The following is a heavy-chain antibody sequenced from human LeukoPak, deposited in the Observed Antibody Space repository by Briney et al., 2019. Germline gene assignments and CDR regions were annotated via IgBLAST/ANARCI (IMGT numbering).Heavy chain of an antibody. Sequence: VASVKVSCKASGGTFSSYAISWVRQAPGQGLEWMGGIIPIFGTANYAQKFQGRVTITTDESTSTAYMELSSLRSEDTAVYYCAKNPRWRQSECMDVWGKGTTVTVSS. J-gene: IGHJ6*03. CDR1: GGTFSSYA. CDR2: IIPIFGTA. D-gene: IGHD5-24*01. V-gene: IGHV1-69*05. CDR3: AKNPRWRQSECMDV.